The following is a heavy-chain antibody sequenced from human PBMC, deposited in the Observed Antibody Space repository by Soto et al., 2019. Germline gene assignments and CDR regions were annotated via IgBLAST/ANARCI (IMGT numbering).Heavy chain of an antibody. Sequence: RRLSCAASGFTFSSYAMSWVRQAPGKGLEWVSAISGSGGSTYYADSVKGRFTISGDNSKNTLYLQMNSLRAEDTAVYYCAKDRPAPGGTLDYWGQGTLVTVSS. CDR3: AKDRPAPGGTLDY. J-gene: IGHJ4*02. CDR1: GFTFSSYA. D-gene: IGHD2-15*01. V-gene: IGHV3-23*01. CDR2: ISGSGGST.